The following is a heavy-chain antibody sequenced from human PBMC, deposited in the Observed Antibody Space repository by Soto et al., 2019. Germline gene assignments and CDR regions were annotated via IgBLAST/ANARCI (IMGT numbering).Heavy chain of an antibody. CDR3: AKASSSVGMDV. CDR1: GFTFSSYG. V-gene: IGHV3-30*18. J-gene: IGHJ6*02. Sequence: GGSLRLSCAASGFTFSSYGMHWVRQAPGKGLEWVAVISYDGSNKYYADSVKGRFTISRDNSKNTLYLQMNSLRAEDTAVYYCAKASSSVGMDVWGQGTTVTVYS. CDR2: ISYDGSNK. D-gene: IGHD6-13*01.